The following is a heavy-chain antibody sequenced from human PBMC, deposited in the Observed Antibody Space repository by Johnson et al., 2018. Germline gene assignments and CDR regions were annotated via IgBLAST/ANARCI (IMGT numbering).Heavy chain of an antibody. CDR3: TKDMLRFSRFYYAFDV. D-gene: IGHD3-16*01. J-gene: IGHJ3*01. CDR1: GFTFEDYT. Sequence: EVQLVETGGVVVQPGGSLRISCAASGFTFEDYTMHWVRQVPGKGLAWVSLISWDAGNAHYADSVKDRFTISRDNDRNSLSLQMSSLRSEDSGIYYCTKDMLRFSRFYYAFDVWGQGTVVTVSP. CDR2: ISWDAGNA. V-gene: IGHV3-43*01.